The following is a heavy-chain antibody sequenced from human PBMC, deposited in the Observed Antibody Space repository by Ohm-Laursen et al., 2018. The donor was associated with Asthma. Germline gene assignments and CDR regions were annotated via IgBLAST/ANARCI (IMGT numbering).Heavy chain of an antibody. CDR3: VRRRGDN. CDR1: GFTFNKSW. Sequence: SLRLSCSASGFTFNKSWMSWVRQAPGKGPEWVAHINENGGEKFYVDSVKGRVTISRDNAKNSLYLQMNSLRGEDTAVYYCVRRRGDNWGQGTLVTVSS. CDR2: INENGGEK. J-gene: IGHJ4*02. V-gene: IGHV3-7*02. D-gene: IGHD5-24*01.